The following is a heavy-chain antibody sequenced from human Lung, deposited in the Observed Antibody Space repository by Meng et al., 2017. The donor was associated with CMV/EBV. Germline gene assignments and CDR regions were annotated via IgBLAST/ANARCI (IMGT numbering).Heavy chain of an antibody. CDR2: ISSSGSTI. J-gene: IGHJ4*02. D-gene: IGHD3-16*01. V-gene: IGHV3-48*03. CDR3: ARDTGWDLHPYYFDY. CDR1: GFTFSSYE. Sequence: SXAASGFTFSSYEMNWVRQAPGKGLEWVSYISSSGSTIHYADSVKGRFTISRDNAKESLYLQMNSLRAEDTAIYYCARDTGWDLHPYYFDYWGQGTLVXVSS.